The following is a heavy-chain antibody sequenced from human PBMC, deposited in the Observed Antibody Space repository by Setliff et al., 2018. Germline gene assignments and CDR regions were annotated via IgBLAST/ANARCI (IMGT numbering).Heavy chain of an antibody. CDR3: ARGPRFDYESPTYRRRFDP. J-gene: IGHJ5*02. Sequence: SETLSLTCAVYGGSFSGYYWNWIRQAPGKGLEWIGEINHRGTTSYTPSLKGRVTISVDTSKNLSSLKLSSVTAADTAVYFCARGPRFDYESPTYRRRFDPWGQGTAVTVS. CDR2: INHRGTT. CDR1: GGSFSGYY. D-gene: IGHD3-22*01. V-gene: IGHV4-34*01.